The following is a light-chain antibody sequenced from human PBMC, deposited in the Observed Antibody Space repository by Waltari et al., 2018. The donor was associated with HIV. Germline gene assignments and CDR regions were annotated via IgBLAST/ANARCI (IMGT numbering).Light chain of an antibody. CDR2: CAS. V-gene: IGKV3-15*01. CDR3: QQYNNWPPWT. CDR1: QSVSSN. J-gene: IGKJ1*01. Sequence: EIVMTQSPATLSVSPGVRATLSCRASQSVSSNLAWYHQKPGQAPRLLIYCASASATGIPARFSGSGSGTEFTLTISSLQSEDFAVYYCQQYNNWPPWTFGQGTKVEIK.